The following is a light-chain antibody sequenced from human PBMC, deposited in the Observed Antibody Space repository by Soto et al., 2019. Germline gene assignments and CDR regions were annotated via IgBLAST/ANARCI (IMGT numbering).Light chain of an antibody. V-gene: IGLV1-51*02. J-gene: IGLJ2*01. Sequence: QSVLTQPPSVSAAPGQKVTISCSGSSSNIGNNPVSWHQHLPGAAPKLLIYENDKRPSGIPDRFSGSKSGTSATLDITGLQAGDEADYYCGTWESSLTVAVLGGGTQLTVL. CDR3: GTWESSLTVAV. CDR1: SSNIGNNP. CDR2: END.